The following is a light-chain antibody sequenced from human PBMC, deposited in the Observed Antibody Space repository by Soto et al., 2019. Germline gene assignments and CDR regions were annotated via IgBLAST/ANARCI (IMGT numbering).Light chain of an antibody. J-gene: IGLJ1*01. CDR3: NSYAGFNKPGV. CDR1: SSDVGVYNY. V-gene: IGLV2-8*01. Sequence: QSALTRPPSASVSPGQSVTISCTGTSSDVGVYNYVSWYQQHPGKAPKLMIYEVSKRPSGVPDRFSGSKSGNTASLTVSGLQAEDEADYYCNSYAGFNKPGVFGAGTKVTVL. CDR2: EVS.